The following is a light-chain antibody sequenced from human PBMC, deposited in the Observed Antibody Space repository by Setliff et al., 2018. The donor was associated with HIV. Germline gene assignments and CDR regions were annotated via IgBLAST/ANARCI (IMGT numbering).Light chain of an antibody. CDR2: EVS. Sequence: QSVLTQPASVSGSPGQSITISCTGTSSDVGSYNYVSWYQQHPGKAPKLMIYEVSNRPSGVSSRFSGSKSGNTASLTISGLQAEDEADYYCSSFATGDTWIFGGGTQLTVL. CDR1: SSDVGSYNY. CDR3: SSFATGDTWI. V-gene: IGLV2-14*01. J-gene: IGLJ2*01.